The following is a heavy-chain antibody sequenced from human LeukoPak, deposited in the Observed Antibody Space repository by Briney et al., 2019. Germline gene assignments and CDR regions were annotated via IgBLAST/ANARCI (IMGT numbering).Heavy chain of an antibody. D-gene: IGHD6-6*01. CDR2: IYYSGST. Sequence: SETLSLTCTVSGGSISSYYWSWIRQPPGKGLEWIGYIYYSGSTNYNPSLKSRVTISVDTSKNQFSLKVNSVTAADTAVYYCARDPLYSSSTLDAFDIWGRGTMVTVSS. V-gene: IGHV4-59*12. CDR1: GGSISSYY. CDR3: ARDPLYSSSTLDAFDI. J-gene: IGHJ3*02.